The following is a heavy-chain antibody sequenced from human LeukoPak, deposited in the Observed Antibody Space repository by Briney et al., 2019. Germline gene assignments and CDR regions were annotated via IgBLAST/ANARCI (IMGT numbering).Heavy chain of an antibody. V-gene: IGHV5-51*01. CDR1: GYTFTNYW. CDR2: IYPGDSDT. Sequence: GESLKISCKGSGYTFTNYWLGWVRQMPGKGLEWMGIIYPGDSDTRYSPSFQGQVTISADKSISTAYLQWSSLKASDTAMYYCARHQFSSTSSSMDVWGKGTTVTVSS. CDR3: ARHQFSSTSSSMDV. J-gene: IGHJ6*03. D-gene: IGHD2-2*01.